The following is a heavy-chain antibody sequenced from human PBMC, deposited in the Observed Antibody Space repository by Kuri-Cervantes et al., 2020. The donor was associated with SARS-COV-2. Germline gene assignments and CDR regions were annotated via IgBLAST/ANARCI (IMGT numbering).Heavy chain of an antibody. CDR1: TLTFSDYA. CDR3: AKERGYGNEYVDY. CDR2: ISGSGIST. Sequence: GESLKISCTASTLTFSDYAMSWVRQAPGKGLEWVSSISGSGISTDYADSVKGRFTISRDNSKNTLYLQMNSLRADETAVYYCAKERGYGNEYVDYWGQGTLVTVSS. J-gene: IGHJ4*02. D-gene: IGHD5-18*01. V-gene: IGHV3-23*01.